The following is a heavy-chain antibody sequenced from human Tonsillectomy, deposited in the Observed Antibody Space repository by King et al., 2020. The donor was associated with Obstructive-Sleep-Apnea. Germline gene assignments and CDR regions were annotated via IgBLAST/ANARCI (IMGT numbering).Heavy chain of an antibody. CDR2: ISYSGST. D-gene: IGHD3-22*01. CDR3: ARDNYYDTTGELDY. Sequence: QLQESGPGLVKPSETLSLTCTVSGGSISSYYWSWIRQPPGKGLEWIGYISYSGSTNYNPPLMSRVTISIHTSKNQFSLKLSSVTAADTAVYYCARDNYYDTTGELDYWGQGTLVTVSS. V-gene: IGHV4-59*01. CDR1: GGSISSYY. J-gene: IGHJ4*02.